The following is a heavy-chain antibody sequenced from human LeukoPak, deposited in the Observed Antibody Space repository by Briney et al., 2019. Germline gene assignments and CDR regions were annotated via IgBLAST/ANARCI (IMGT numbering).Heavy chain of an antibody. V-gene: IGHV4-34*01. D-gene: IGHD3-16*02. J-gene: IGHJ3*02. Sequence: SETLSLTCAVYGGSFCGYYWSWIRQPPGKGLEWIGEINHSGSTNYNPSLKSRVTISVVTSKNQFSLKLSSVTAADTAVYYCARGVYDYVWGSYRHDAFDIWGQGTMVTVSS. CDR3: ARGVYDYVWGSYRHDAFDI. CDR1: GGSFCGYY. CDR2: INHSGST.